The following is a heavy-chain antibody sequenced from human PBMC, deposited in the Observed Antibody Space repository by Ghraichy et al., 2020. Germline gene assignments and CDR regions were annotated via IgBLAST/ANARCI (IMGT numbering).Heavy chain of an antibody. J-gene: IGHJ4*02. V-gene: IGHV3-23*01. Sequence: GGSLRLSCAASGFTFSSYAMSWVRQAPGKGLEWVSAISGSGGSTYYADSVKGRFTISRDNSKNTLYLQMNSLRAEDTAVYYCAKDRGDIAVAGFYGYYWGQGTLVTVSS. CDR3: AKDRGDIAVAGFYGYY. CDR2: ISGSGGST. CDR1: GFTFSSYA. D-gene: IGHD6-19*01.